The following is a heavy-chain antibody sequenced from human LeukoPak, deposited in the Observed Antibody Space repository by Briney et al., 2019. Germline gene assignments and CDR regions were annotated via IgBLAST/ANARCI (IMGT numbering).Heavy chain of an antibody. CDR3: ARDRPGGSSLDY. CDR1: GGSFSGYY. V-gene: IGHV4-59*01. CDR2: IYYRGST. J-gene: IGHJ4*02. Sequence: SETLSLTCAVYGGSFSGYYWSWIRQPPGKGLEWIAYIYYRGSTNYNPSLKSRVTISVDTSKNQFSLKLTSVTAADTAVYYCARDRPGGSSLDYWGQGTLVTVSS. D-gene: IGHD6-13*01.